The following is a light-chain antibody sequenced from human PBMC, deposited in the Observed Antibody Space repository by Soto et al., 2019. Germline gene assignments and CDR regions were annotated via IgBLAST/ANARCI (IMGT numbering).Light chain of an antibody. J-gene: IGKJ1*01. CDR3: QPANSFPPWT. CDR2: GAS. Sequence: DIKMTQSPSSVSASVGDRVTITCRASEDIKFWLAWYQQKPGKAPKLLIYGASSLHSGVPSRFSGSGSWTDLTLTINSLQPEDFATYHCQPANSFPPWTFGQGTKVEIK. V-gene: IGKV1-12*01. CDR1: EDIKFW.